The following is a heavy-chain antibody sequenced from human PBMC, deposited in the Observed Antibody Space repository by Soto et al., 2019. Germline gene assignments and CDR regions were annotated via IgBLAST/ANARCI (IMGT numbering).Heavy chain of an antibody. D-gene: IGHD6-13*01. CDR3: ARHXIRPISIAAAVPYYFDY. CDR1: GGSISSSSYY. Sequence: SETLSLTCTVSGGSISSSSYYWGWIRQPPGKGLEWIGSIYYSGSTYYNPSLKSRVTISVDTSKNQFSLKLSSVTAADTAVYYCARHXIRPISIAAAVPYYFDYWGQGTLVTVSS. V-gene: IGHV4-39*01. J-gene: IGHJ4*02. CDR2: IYYSGST.